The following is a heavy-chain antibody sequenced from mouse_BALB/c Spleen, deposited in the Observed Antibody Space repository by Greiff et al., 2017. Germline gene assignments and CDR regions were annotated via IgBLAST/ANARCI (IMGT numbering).Heavy chain of an antibody. CDR3: ALYYYGSSPYYFDY. Sequence: EVQLHQSGPELVKPGASVKIPCKASGYTFTDYNMDWVKQSHGKSLEWIGDINPNNGGTIYNQKFKGKATLTVDKSSSTAYMELRSLTSEDTAVYYCALYYYGSSPYYFDYWGQGTTLTVSS. CDR2: INPNNGGT. D-gene: IGHD1-1*01. J-gene: IGHJ2*01. V-gene: IGHV1-18*01. CDR1: GYTFTDYN.